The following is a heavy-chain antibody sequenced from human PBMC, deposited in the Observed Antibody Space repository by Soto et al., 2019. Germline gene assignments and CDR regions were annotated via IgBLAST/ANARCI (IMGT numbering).Heavy chain of an antibody. D-gene: IGHD1-26*01. J-gene: IGHJ5*01. Sequence: GGSLRLSCEPSGFTFKNYGIIWVRQAPGKGMEWVSSISSTSSFIYYAESVKGRFTISRDNSKNTLYLEVDSLRAEDTAVYYCAKDLKVVGANRWGYESWGQGTLVTVSS. CDR1: GFTFKNYG. V-gene: IGHV3-21*01. CDR2: ISSTSSFI. CDR3: AKDLKVVGANRWGYES.